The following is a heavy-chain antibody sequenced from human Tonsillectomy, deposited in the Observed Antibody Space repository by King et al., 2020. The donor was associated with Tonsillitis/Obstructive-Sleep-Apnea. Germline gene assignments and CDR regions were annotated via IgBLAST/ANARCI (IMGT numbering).Heavy chain of an antibody. CDR2: ISWDGGST. J-gene: IGHJ4*02. CDR1: GFTFDDYT. D-gene: IGHD2-2*02. V-gene: IGHV3-43*01. Sequence: VQLVESGGVVVQPGGSLRLSCAASGFTFDDYTMHWVRQAPGKGLEWVSLISWDGGSTYYAVSVKGRFTISRDNSKNSLYLQMNSLRTEDTALYYCAKDLGYCSSTSCYTFDYWGQGTLVTVSS. CDR3: AKDLGYCSSTSCYTFDY.